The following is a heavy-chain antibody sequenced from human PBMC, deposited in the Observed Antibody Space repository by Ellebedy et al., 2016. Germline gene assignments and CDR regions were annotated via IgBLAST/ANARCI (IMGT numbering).Heavy chain of an antibody. Sequence: GGSLRLSCAASGFTFSSYAMSWVRQAPGKGLEWVSAISGSGGSTYYADSVKGRFTISRDNSKNTLYLQMNSLRAEDTAVYYCAKGLAFITMVRGVIGYWGQGTLVTVSS. CDR3: AKGLAFITMVRGVIGY. CDR1: GFTFSSYA. V-gene: IGHV3-23*01. J-gene: IGHJ4*02. D-gene: IGHD3-10*01. CDR2: ISGSGGST.